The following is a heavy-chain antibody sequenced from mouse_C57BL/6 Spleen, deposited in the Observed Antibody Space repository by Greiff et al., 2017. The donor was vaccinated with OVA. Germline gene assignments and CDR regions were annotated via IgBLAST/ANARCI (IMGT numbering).Heavy chain of an antibody. Sequence: QVHLQQSGAELVKPGASVKVSCKASGYTFTDYSMHWVKQRPGQGLEWIGGIHPSDGDTNYNKKFKGKATLTVDKSSSTAYMQLSSLTSEDSAVYYCEIVFAYWGQGTLVTVSA. CDR1: GYTFTDYS. CDR3: EIVFAY. J-gene: IGHJ3*01. CDR2: IHPSDGDT. V-gene: IGHV1-74*01.